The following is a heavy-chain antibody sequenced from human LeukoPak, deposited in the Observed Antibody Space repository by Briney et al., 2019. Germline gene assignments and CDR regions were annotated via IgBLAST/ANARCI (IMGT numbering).Heavy chain of an antibody. CDR2: ISGGAGST. J-gene: IGHJ4*02. Sequence: PGGSLRLSCAASGFTFSSYAMSWVRQAPGKGLEWVSAISGGAGSTYYADSVKGRFTISRDNSKNTLYLQMNSPRAEDTAVYYCAKGGHTVIVVKIDYWGQGTLVTVSS. V-gene: IGHV3-23*01. CDR1: GFTFSSYA. D-gene: IGHD3-22*01. CDR3: AKGGHTVIVVKIDY.